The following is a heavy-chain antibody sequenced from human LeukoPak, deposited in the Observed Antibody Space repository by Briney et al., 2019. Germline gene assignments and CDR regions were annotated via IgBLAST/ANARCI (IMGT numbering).Heavy chain of an antibody. D-gene: IGHD2-8*01. CDR2: ISTGGSIN. Sequence: GGSLRLSCAASGFTFSNYNMNWVRQAPGKGLEWVSYISTGGSINYYADSVKGRFTISRDNAKNSLFLQMNSLRAEDTAVYYCARGSFCTDGVCYSPRRFDYWGQGTLVTVSS. J-gene: IGHJ4*02. CDR1: GFTFSNYN. CDR3: ARGSFCTDGVCYSPRRFDY. V-gene: IGHV3-48*04.